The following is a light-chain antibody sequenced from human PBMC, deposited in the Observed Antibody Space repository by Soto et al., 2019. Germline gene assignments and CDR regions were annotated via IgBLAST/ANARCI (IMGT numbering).Light chain of an antibody. CDR2: DAS. J-gene: IGKJ1*01. Sequence: DIQMTQSPSTLSASVGDRVTITCRASQSISSWLAWYQQKPGKAPKLLIYDASSLESGVPSRFSGSGSGTEFTLTISSLQPYDFATYYCQQSTFGQGTKVEIK. V-gene: IGKV1-5*01. CDR1: QSISSW. CDR3: QQST.